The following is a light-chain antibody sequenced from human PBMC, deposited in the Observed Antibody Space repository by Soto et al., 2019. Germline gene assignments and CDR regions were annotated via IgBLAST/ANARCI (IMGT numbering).Light chain of an antibody. V-gene: IGKV3-20*01. CDR3: QQYGSSAGFT. CDR2: GAS. J-gene: IGKJ3*01. Sequence: EIVLTQSPGTLSLSPGERATLSCRASQSVSSSYLAWYQQKPGQAPRLLIYGASSRATSIPDRFSGSGSGTDFTLTISRLEPEDFAVYYCQQYGSSAGFTFGPGTKVDIK. CDR1: QSVSSSY.